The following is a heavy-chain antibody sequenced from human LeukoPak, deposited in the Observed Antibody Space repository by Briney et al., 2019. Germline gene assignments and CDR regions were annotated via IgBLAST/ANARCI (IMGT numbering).Heavy chain of an antibody. D-gene: IGHD3-16*02. CDR3: ARAPVNWGSYRPYYYYGMDV. Sequence: GASVTVSCKASGYIFTFYSMNWVRQAPGQGLEWMGWMNPNSGNTGYAQKFQGRVTMTRNTSISTAYMELSSLRSEDTAVYYCARAPVNWGSYRPYYYYGMDVWGQGTTVTVSS. V-gene: IGHV1-8*01. CDR1: GYIFTFYS. J-gene: IGHJ6*02. CDR2: MNPNSGNT.